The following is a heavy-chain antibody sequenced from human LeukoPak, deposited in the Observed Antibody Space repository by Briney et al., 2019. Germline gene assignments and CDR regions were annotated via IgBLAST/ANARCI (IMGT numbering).Heavy chain of an antibody. Sequence: SGGSLRLSCAASGFTFDDYTMHWVRQTPGRGLEWVSLISWDGATAYYRDSVKGRFTVSRDNSKHSLFLQMNNLTTEDTGIYYCSKDRRRGPSAGAWFDRWGQGTLVTVSS. V-gene: IGHV3-43*01. J-gene: IGHJ5*02. CDR2: ISWDGATA. CDR3: SKDRRRGPSAGAWFDR. D-gene: IGHD3-16*01. CDR1: GFTFDDYT.